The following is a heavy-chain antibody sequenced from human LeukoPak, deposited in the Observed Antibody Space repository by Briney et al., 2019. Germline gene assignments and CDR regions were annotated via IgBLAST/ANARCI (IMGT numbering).Heavy chain of an antibody. J-gene: IGHJ4*02. V-gene: IGHV4-59*01. D-gene: IGHD2-2*01. Sequence: SETLSLTCTVSGGSISSYYWSWIRQPPGKGLEWIGYIYYSGSTNYNPSLKSRVTISVDTSKTQFSLKLSSVTAADTAVYYCAREVPAAPYFDYWGQGTLVTVSS. CDR2: IYYSGST. CDR1: GGSISSYY. CDR3: AREVPAAPYFDY.